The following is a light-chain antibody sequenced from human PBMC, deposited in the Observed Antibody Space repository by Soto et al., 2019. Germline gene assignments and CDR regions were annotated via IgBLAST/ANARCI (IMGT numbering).Light chain of an antibody. CDR1: QSVSSY. V-gene: IGKV3-20*01. Sequence: EIVLTQSPGTLSLPPGERATLSCRASQSVSSYLAWYQQKPGQAPRLLIYDASNRATGIPARFSGSGSGTDFTLTISRLEPEDFAVYYCQQYGSSGTFGQGTKVDI. CDR3: QQYGSSGT. J-gene: IGKJ1*01. CDR2: DAS.